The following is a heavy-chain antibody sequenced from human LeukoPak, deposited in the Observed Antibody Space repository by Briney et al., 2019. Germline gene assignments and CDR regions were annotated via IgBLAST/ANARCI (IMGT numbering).Heavy chain of an antibody. J-gene: IGHJ4*02. D-gene: IGHD2-8*02. CDR2: IAHHGNDK. Sequence: PGGSLRLSCAASGFTFIKSAMHWVRQGPGKGLEWVAYIAHHGNDKYYADSVKGRFTISRDNFRGTLYLQMNSLTTDDTAIYCCAKDGSWSCTDWGQGTLVTVSS. V-gene: IGHV3-30*02. CDR3: AKDGSWSCTD. CDR1: GFTFIKSA.